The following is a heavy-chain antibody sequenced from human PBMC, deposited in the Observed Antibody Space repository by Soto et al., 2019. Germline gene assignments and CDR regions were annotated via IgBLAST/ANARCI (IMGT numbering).Heavy chain of an antibody. V-gene: IGHV3-21*01. CDR1: GFTFSSYG. Sequence: GGSLRLSCAASGFTFSSYGMHWVRQAPGKGLEWVSSISSGSSYIYYAGSVKGRFTISRDNAKNSLYLQMNSLRAEDTAVYYCARGVYYFDYWGQGTLVTVSS. J-gene: IGHJ4*02. CDR2: ISSGSSYI. CDR3: ARGVYYFDY.